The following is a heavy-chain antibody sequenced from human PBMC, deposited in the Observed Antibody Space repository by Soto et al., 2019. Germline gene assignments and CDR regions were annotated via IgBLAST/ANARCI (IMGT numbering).Heavy chain of an antibody. D-gene: IGHD2-15*01. CDR1: GYTFTSYA. CDR3: ARFSIAEPYFDY. CDR2: INAGNGNT. J-gene: IGHJ4*02. Sequence: ASVKVSCKASGYTFTSYAMHWVRQAPGQRLEWMGWINAGNGNTKYSQKFQGRVTITRDTSASTAYMELSSLRSEDTAVYYCARFSIAEPYFDYWGQGXLVTVSS. V-gene: IGHV1-3*01.